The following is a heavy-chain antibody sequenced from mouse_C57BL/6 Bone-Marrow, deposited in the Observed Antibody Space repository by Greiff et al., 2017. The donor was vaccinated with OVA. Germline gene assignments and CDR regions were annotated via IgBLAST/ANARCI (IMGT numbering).Heavy chain of an antibody. CDR1: GFTFSDYY. CDR3: ARDPNLLLWYFDV. J-gene: IGHJ1*03. Sequence: EVKVVESEGGLVQPGSSMKLSCTASGFTFSDYYMAWVRQVPEKGLEWVANINYDGSSTYYLDSLKSRFIISRDNAKNILYLQMSSLKSEDTATYYCARDPNLLLWYFDVWGTGTTVTVSS. CDR2: INYDGSST. D-gene: IGHD1-1*01. V-gene: IGHV5-16*01.